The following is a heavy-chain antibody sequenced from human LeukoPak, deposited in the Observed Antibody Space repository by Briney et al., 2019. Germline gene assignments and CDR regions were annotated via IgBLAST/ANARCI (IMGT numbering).Heavy chain of an antibody. Sequence: GRTLRLPCAASGYTFSNYHMNGGRKAPGKGLVGVSYLRPRSHYIFFADSVKGRFTISRDNAKNSLYVQMNSRRAEDTPVYFCARGGYSYVYGYFDYWGEGTLVSVSS. V-gene: IGHV3-21*05. J-gene: IGHJ4*02. D-gene: IGHD5-18*01. CDR3: ARGGYSYVYGYFDY. CDR2: LRPRSHYI. CDR1: GYTFSNYH.